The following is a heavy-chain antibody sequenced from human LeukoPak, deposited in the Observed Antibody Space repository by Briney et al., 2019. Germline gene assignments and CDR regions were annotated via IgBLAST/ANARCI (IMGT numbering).Heavy chain of an antibody. Sequence: SETLSLTCAVYGGSFGGYYWSWIRQPPGKGLEWIGVINHSGSTNYNPSLKSRVTISVDTSKNQFSLKLSSVTAADTAVYYCARGLRYYYYYMDVWGKGTTVTVSS. J-gene: IGHJ6*03. V-gene: IGHV4-34*01. D-gene: IGHD5-12*01. CDR3: ARGLRYYYYYMDV. CDR2: INHSGST. CDR1: GGSFGGYY.